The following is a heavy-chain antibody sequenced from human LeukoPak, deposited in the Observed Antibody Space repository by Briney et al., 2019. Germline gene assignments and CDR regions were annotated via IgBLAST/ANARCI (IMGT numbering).Heavy chain of an antibody. CDR3: AKGRSWFGEWDLDY. J-gene: IGHJ4*02. CDR1: GFTFSNYA. D-gene: IGHD3-10*01. CDR2: ISGSGGST. Sequence: GGSLRLSCAASGFTFSNYAMSWVRQAPGKGLEWVSAISGSGGSTYYADSVKGRFTISRDNSKNTLYLQMNSLRAEDTAVYYCAKGRSWFGEWDLDYWGQGTLVTVSS. V-gene: IGHV3-23*01.